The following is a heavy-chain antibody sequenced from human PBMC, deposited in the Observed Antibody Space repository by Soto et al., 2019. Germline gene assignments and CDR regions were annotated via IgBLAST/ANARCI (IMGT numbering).Heavy chain of an antibody. D-gene: IGHD6-13*01. V-gene: IGHV3-23*01. CDR3: AKEGRYSSSRGYFDY. CDR1: GFTFSSYG. Sequence: EVQRLESGGGLVQPGGSLRLSCAASGFTFSSYGMSWVRQAPGKGLEWVSGISGSGGSTYYADSVKGRFTISRDNPKNTLYLQMNSLRAEDTAVYYCAKEGRYSSSRGYFDYWGQGTLVSVSS. CDR2: ISGSGGST. J-gene: IGHJ4*02.